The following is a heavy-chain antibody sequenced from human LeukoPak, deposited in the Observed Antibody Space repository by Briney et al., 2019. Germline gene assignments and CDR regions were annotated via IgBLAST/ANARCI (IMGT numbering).Heavy chain of an antibody. D-gene: IGHD6-13*01. V-gene: IGHV3-21*01. CDR1: GFTFSSYS. CDR2: ISSSSSYI. J-gene: IGHJ3*02. CDR3: ASYSSFSSSWSKDAFDI. Sequence: GGSLRLSCAASGFTFSSYSMNWARQAPGKGPEWVSSISSSSSYIYYADSVKGRFTISRDNAKNSLYLQMNSLRAEDTAVYYCASYSSFSSSWSKDAFDIWGQGTMVTVSS.